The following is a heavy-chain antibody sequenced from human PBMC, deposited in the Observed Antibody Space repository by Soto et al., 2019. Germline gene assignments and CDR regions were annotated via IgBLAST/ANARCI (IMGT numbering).Heavy chain of an antibody. V-gene: IGHV3-30*18. J-gene: IGHJ4*02. Sequence: GGSLRLSCAAAGFTFSSYGMHWVRQAPGKGLEWVAVISYDGSNKYYADSVKGRFTISRDNSKNTLYLQMNSLRAEDTAVYYCAKVGYYDSSGYYPGVDYWGQGTLVTVSS. D-gene: IGHD3-22*01. CDR1: GFTFSSYG. CDR2: ISYDGSNK. CDR3: AKVGYYDSSGYYPGVDY.